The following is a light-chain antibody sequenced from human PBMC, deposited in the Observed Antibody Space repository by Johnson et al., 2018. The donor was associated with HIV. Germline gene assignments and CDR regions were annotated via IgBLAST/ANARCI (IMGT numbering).Light chain of an antibody. J-gene: IGLJ1*01. Sequence: QSVLTQPPSVSAAPGQKVTISCSGSSSNIGNNYVSWYQQLPGTAPKLLIYENNMRPSGIPDRFSGSKYGTSATLGIAGLQTGDEAEYYCGTWDNSLSTGAVFGTGTKVTVL. CDR1: SSNIGNNY. CDR3: GTWDNSLSTGAV. CDR2: ENN. V-gene: IGLV1-51*02.